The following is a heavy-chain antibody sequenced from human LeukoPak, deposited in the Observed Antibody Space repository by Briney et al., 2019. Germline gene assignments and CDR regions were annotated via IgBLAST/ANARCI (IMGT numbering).Heavy chain of an antibody. J-gene: IGHJ4*02. Sequence: ASVKVSCTASGGTFSSYAISWVRQAPGQGLEWMGGIIPIFGTANYAQKFQGRVTITADESTSTAYMELSSLRSEDTAVYYCARESGESPYWGQGTLVTVSS. CDR3: ARESGESPY. CDR2: IIPIFGTA. D-gene: IGHD3-10*01. CDR1: GGTFSSYA. V-gene: IGHV1-69*13.